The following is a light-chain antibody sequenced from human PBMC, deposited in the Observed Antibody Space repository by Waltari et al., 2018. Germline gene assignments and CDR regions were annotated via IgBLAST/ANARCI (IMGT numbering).Light chain of an antibody. Sequence: ETVLTQSPATLSLSPGETVTLSCRASQSINNYLAWYQQRPGQAPRLLIYDASTRATGIPARFSGSGSGTDFTLTISSLEPEDFAVYYGQQRANWPPYTFGQGTKLEI. J-gene: IGKJ2*01. V-gene: IGKV3-11*01. CDR1: QSINNY. CDR2: DAS. CDR3: QQRANWPPYT.